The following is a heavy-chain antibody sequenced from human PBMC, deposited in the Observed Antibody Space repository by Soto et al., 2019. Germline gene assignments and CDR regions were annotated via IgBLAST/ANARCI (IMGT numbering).Heavy chain of an antibody. V-gene: IGHV1-24*01. Sequence: ASVKVSCKVSGYTLTELSMHWVRQAPGKGLEWMGGFDPEDGETIYAQKFQGRVTMTEDTSTDTAYMELSSLRSEDTAVYYCATSDPSGWSPRSPPDAFDIWGQGTMVTVSS. CDR1: GYTLTELS. J-gene: IGHJ3*02. D-gene: IGHD6-19*01. CDR3: ATSDPSGWSPRSPPDAFDI. CDR2: FDPEDGET.